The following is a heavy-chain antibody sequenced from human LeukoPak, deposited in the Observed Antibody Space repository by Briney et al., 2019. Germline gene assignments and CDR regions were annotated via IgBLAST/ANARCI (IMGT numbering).Heavy chain of an antibody. CDR1: GYTFTSYD. CDR3: ARGRKLWFGEF. CDR2: MNPNSGNT. V-gene: IGHV1-8*01. D-gene: IGHD3-10*01. Sequence: RASVNVSCKASGYTFTSYDINWVRQATGQGLEWMGWMNPNSGNTGYAQKFQGRVTMTRNTSISTAYMELSSLRSEDTAVYYCARGRKLWFGEFWGQGTLVTVSS. J-gene: IGHJ4*02.